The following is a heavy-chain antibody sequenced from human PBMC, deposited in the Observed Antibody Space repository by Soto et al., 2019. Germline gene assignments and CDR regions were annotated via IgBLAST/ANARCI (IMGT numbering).Heavy chain of an antibody. CDR2: IKEDGSEK. V-gene: IGHV3-7*05. CDR3: TTGTYYDFWSGYYPSFDY. D-gene: IGHD3-3*01. J-gene: IGHJ4*02. CDR1: GFTFSDFW. Sequence: GGSLRLSCAASGFTFSDFWMSWVRQAPGKGLEWVANIKEDGSEKYYVDSVKGRFTISRNNAQNSLYLQMNSLRAEDTAVYYCTTGTYYDFWSGYYPSFDYWGQGTLVTVSS.